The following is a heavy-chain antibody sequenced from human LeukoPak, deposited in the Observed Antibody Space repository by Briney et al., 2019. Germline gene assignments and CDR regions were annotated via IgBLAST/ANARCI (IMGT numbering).Heavy chain of an antibody. J-gene: IGHJ4*02. V-gene: IGHV4-59*01. CDR1: GGSISTYY. D-gene: IGHD3-22*01. CDR3: TRGGYYEPIDS. CDR2: IYNSGST. Sequence: PSETLSLTCSVSGGSISTYYWSWIRQTPGKGLEQIGYIYNSGSTNYNPSLEGRVTMSIDTSKNQFSLKLSSVSAADTAVYYCTRGGYYEPIDSWGQGTLVTVSS.